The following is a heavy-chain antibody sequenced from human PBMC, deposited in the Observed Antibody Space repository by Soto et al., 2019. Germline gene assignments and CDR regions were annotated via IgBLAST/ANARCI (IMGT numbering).Heavy chain of an antibody. CDR3: AADLNCSGGSCTGGAGGRDV. CDR1: GSTFTSSA. J-gene: IGHJ6*02. D-gene: IGHD2-15*01. Sequence: EASVKVSCKASGSTFTSSAVQWVRQARGQRLEWIGWIVVGSGNTNYAQKFQERVTITRDMSTSTAYMELSSLRSEDTAVYYCAADLNCSGGSCTGGAGGRDVWGQGTTVTVS. V-gene: IGHV1-58*01. CDR2: IVVGSGNT.